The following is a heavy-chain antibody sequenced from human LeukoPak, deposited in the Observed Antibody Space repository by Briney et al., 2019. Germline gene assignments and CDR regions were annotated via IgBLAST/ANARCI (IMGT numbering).Heavy chain of an antibody. D-gene: IGHD3-22*01. J-gene: IGHJ4*02. CDR3: ARGLSEFYYDSSGYPI. V-gene: IGHV7-4-1*02. CDR2: INTNTGNP. CDR1: GYTFTSYA. Sequence: ASVKVSCKASGYTFTSYAMNWMRQAPGQGLEWMGWINTNTGNPTYVQGFTGRFVFSLDTSVSTAYLQISSLKAEDTAVYYCARGLSEFYYDSSGYPIWGQGTLVTVSS.